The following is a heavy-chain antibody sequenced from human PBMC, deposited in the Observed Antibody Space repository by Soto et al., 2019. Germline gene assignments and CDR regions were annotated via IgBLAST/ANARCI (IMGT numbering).Heavy chain of an antibody. Sequence: SETLSPTCTVSGGSISSYYWSWIRPPPGKGLEWIGYIYYSGSTNYNPSLNSRVTISVDTSKNQFSLKLSSVTAADTAVYYCARERDTAMAIFDYWGQGTLVTVSS. CDR1: GGSISSYY. V-gene: IGHV4-59*01. J-gene: IGHJ4*02. CDR3: ARERDTAMAIFDY. CDR2: IYYSGST. D-gene: IGHD5-18*01.